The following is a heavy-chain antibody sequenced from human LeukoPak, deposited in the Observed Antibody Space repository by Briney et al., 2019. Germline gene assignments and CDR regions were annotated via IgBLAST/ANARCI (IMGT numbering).Heavy chain of an antibody. CDR1: GGSISSGSYY. J-gene: IGHJ6*03. CDR2: IYTSGST. V-gene: IGHV4-61*02. Sequence: SETLSLTCTVSGGSISSGSYYWSWIRQPAGKGLEWIGRIYTSGSTNYNPSLKSRVTISADTSKNQFSLKLSSVTAADTAVYYCARRAHYYYYYYMDVWGKGTTVTISS. CDR3: ARRAHYYYYYYMDV.